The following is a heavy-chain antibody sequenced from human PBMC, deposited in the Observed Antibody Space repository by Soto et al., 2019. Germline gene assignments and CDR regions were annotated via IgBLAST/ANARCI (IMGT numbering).Heavy chain of an antibody. J-gene: IGHJ2*01. D-gene: IGHD3-22*01. CDR3: AREVVTMIVLANRYFDL. CDR1: GFTFSSYG. Sequence: QVQLVESGGGVVQPGRSLRLSCAASGFTFSSYGMHWVRQAPGKGLEWVAVIWYDGSNKYYADSVKGRFTISRDNSKNTLYLQMNSLRAEDTAVYYCAREVVTMIVLANRYFDLWGRGTLVTVSS. V-gene: IGHV3-33*01. CDR2: IWYDGSNK.